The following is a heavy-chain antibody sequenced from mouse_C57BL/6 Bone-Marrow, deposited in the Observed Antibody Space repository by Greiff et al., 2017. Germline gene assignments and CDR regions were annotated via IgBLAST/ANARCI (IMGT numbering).Heavy chain of an antibody. CDR3: AKRAQAWEFAY. J-gene: IGHJ3*01. V-gene: IGHV1-69*01. CDR1: GYTFTSYW. D-gene: IGHD3-2*02. CDR2: IDPSDSYT. Sequence: QVQLQQPGAELVMPGASVKLSCKASGYTFTSYWMHWVKQRPGQGLEWIGEIDPSDSYTNYNQKFKGKSTLTVDKSSSTAYMQLSSLTSEDSAVYYWAKRAQAWEFAYWGQGTLVTVSA.